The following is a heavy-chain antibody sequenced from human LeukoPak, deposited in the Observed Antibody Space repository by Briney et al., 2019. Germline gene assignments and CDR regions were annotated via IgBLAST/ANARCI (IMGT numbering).Heavy chain of an antibody. Sequence: GGSLRLSCAASGFTFSTYSMNWVRQAPGKGLEWVSSISSSSSYIYYADSVKGRFTISRDNAKNSLYLQMNSLRAEDTAVYYCARDADYGDTIDAFDIWGQGTMVTVSS. V-gene: IGHV3-21*01. CDR3: ARDADYGDTIDAFDI. CDR1: GFTFSTYS. D-gene: IGHD4-17*01. CDR2: ISSSSSYI. J-gene: IGHJ3*02.